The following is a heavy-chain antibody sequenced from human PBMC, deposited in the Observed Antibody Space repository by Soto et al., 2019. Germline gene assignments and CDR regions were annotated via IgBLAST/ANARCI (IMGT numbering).Heavy chain of an antibody. J-gene: IGHJ4*02. Sequence: ASVKVSCKASGYTFTSYYIHWVRQAPGQGLEWMGIINPSGGSTSYAQKFQGRVTMTRGTSTSTVYMELSSLRSEDTAVYYCARLPVQLERLRATDGQDYWGQGTLVTVSS. V-gene: IGHV1-46*01. CDR2: INPSGGST. D-gene: IGHD1-1*01. CDR3: ARLPVQLERLRATDGQDY. CDR1: GYTFTSYY.